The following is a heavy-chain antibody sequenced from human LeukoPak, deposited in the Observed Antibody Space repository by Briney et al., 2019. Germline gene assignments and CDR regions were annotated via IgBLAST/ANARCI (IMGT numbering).Heavy chain of an antibody. V-gene: IGHV1-18*04. Sequence: ASVKVSCKASGYTFTSYGISWVRQAPGQGLEWMGWISAYNGNTNYAQKLQGRATMTTDTSTSTAYMELRSLRSDDTAVYYCARDLIYCSSTSCPRLGYYYGMDVWGKGTTVTVSS. CDR1: GYTFTSYG. D-gene: IGHD2-2*01. J-gene: IGHJ6*04. CDR3: ARDLIYCSSTSCPRLGYYYGMDV. CDR2: ISAYNGNT.